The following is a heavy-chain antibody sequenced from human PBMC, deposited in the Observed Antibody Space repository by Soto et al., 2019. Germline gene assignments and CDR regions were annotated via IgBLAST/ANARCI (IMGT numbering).Heavy chain of an antibody. D-gene: IGHD3-10*01. Sequence: SVKVSCKASGGTFSSYAISWVRQAPGQGLEWMGGIIPIFGTANYAQKFQGRVTITADKSTSTAYMELSSLRSEDMAVYYCAREVPQFALGMDVWGQGTTVTVSS. CDR3: AREVPQFALGMDV. CDR2: IIPIFGTA. J-gene: IGHJ6*02. V-gene: IGHV1-69*06. CDR1: GGTFSSYA.